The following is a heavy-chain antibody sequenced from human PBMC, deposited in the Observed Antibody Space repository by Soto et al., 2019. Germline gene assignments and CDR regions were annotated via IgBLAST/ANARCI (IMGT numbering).Heavy chain of an antibody. J-gene: IGHJ4*02. D-gene: IGHD3-10*01. CDR3: ARAPRGNYGYPSCSLY. CDR2: IYYSGGT. V-gene: IGHV4-59*01. CDR1: GGSISSYY. Sequence: SETLSLTCTVSGGSISSYYWSWIRQPPGKGLEWIGYIYYSGGTNYNPSLKSRVIISVDTPKNQFSLKLSSVTAADTAVYYCARAPRGNYGYPSCSLYWGQGTLVTDSS.